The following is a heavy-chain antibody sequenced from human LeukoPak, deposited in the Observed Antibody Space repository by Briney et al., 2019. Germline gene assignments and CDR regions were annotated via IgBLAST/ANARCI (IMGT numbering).Heavy chain of an antibody. CDR1: GFTVSSNY. J-gene: IGHJ3*02. Sequence: PGGSLRLSCGASGFTVSSNYMSWVRQAPGKGLEGVSVIYSGGSTYYADSVKGRFTFARDNSKTTLYLQMNSLRAEDTAVYYCARVFPYYYGSGSYAFDIWGQGTMVTVSS. V-gene: IGHV3-66*01. D-gene: IGHD3-10*01. CDR3: ARVFPYYYGSGSYAFDI. CDR2: IYSGGST.